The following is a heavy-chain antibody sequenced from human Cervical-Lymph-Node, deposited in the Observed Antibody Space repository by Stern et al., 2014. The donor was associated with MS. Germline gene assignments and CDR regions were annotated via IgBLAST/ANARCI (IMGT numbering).Heavy chain of an antibody. D-gene: IGHD5-24*01. Sequence: QVQLQESGPGLVKPSETLSLTCSVSGGSISSSNYYWVWVRQPPGKGLEWIGQIYYRGSTYYNPSLESRVTISVDTSKNQFSLKMNSATASDTALYYCARRAVDVMANYGLDAWGQGTTVIVSS. V-gene: IGHV4-39*01. J-gene: IGHJ6*02. CDR2: IYYRGST. CDR3: ARRAVDVMANYGLDA. CDR1: GGSISSSNYY.